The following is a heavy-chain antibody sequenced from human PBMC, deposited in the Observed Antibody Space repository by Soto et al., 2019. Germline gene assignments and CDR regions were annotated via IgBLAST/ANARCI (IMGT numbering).Heavy chain of an antibody. J-gene: IGHJ4*02. CDR1: GFTFDDYT. D-gene: IGHD6-13*01. Sequence: EVQLVESGGVVVQPGGSLRLSCAASGFTFDDYTMHWVRQAPGKGLEWVSLISWDGGSTYYADSVKGRFTISRDNSKNSLYLQMNSLRTEDTALYYCAKDIGGYSSSWYVGSGSYLYYFDYWGQGTLVTVSS. CDR3: AKDIGGYSSSWYVGSGSYLYYFDY. V-gene: IGHV3-43*01. CDR2: ISWDGGST.